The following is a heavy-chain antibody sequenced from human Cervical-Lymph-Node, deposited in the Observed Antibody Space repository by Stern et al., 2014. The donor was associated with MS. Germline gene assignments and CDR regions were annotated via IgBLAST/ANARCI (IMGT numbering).Heavy chain of an antibody. D-gene: IGHD1-1*01. CDR1: GGSISSYY. CDR3: ARAPYDFTNWYGMDV. CDR2: IYFSGST. Sequence: QLQLQESGPGLVKPSDTLSLTCIVSGGSISSYYWSWIRQPPGKGLEWIGHIYFSGSTDYNPSLQSRVTMSADISKNQISLRLSSVTAADTAVYYCARAPYDFTNWYGMDVWGQGTTVTVSS. J-gene: IGHJ6*02. V-gene: IGHV4-59*07.